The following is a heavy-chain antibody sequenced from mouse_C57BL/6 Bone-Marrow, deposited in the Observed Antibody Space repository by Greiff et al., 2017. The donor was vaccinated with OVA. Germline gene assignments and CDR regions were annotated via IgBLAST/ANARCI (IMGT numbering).Heavy chain of an antibody. J-gene: IGHJ3*01. CDR2: INPSSGYT. D-gene: IGHD2-1*01. Sequence: VQLQQSGAELARPGASVKMSCKASGYTFTSYTMHWVKQRPGQGLEWIGYINPSSGYTKYNQKFKDKATLTADKSSSTAYMQLSSLTSEDSAVYYCARSNYLAWFAYWGQGTLVTVSA. CDR3: ARSNYLAWFAY. V-gene: IGHV1-4*01. CDR1: GYTFTSYT.